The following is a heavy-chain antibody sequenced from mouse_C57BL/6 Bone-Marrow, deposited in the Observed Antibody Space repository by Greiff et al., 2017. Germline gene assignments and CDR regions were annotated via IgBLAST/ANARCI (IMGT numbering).Heavy chain of an antibody. Sequence: EVKLVESGGGLVQPGGSLSLSCAASGFTFTDYYMSWVRQPPGKALEWLGFIRNKANGYTTEYSASVKGRFTISSDNSQSILYLQMNALRADDSATYYCARYNYYGSLFDYWGQGTTLTVSS. CDR2: IRNKANGYTT. V-gene: IGHV7-3*01. CDR1: GFTFTDYY. J-gene: IGHJ2*01. CDR3: ARYNYYGSLFDY. D-gene: IGHD1-1*01.